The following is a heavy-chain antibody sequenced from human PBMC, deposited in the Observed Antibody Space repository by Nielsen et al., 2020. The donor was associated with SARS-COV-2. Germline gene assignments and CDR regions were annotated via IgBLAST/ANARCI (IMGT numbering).Heavy chain of an antibody. J-gene: IGHJ6*02. Sequence: RLSCVASEISFRSYGMHWVRQAPGKGLDWVAFTSYDGRDKFYADSVRGRFIVSRDNFRNTLSLHMDSLRTEDTAVYFCARQATIYMNEVSGMDVWGQGTTVTVSS. CDR2: TSYDGRDK. CDR1: EISFRSYG. CDR3: ARQATIYMNEVSGMDV. V-gene: IGHV3-30*03. D-gene: IGHD3-9*01.